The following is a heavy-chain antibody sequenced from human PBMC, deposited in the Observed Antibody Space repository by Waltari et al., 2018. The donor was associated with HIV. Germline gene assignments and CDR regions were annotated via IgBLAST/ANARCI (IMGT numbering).Heavy chain of an antibody. V-gene: IGHV3-7*01. CDR2: IKQDGSEK. CDR1: GFTFSYYW. D-gene: IGHD6-19*01. CDR3: ARDGPYSSGWYGSDY. J-gene: IGHJ4*02. Sequence: EVQLVESGGGLVQPGGSLRLSCAASGFTFSYYWMSWVRQAPGKGLEWVANIKQDGSEKDYVDSVKGRFTISRDNAKNSLYLQMNSLRAEDTAMYYCARDGPYSSGWYGSDYWGQGTLVTVSS.